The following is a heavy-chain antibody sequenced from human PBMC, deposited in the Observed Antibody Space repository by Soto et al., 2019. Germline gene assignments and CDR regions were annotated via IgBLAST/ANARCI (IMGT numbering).Heavy chain of an antibody. D-gene: IGHD3-22*01. V-gene: IGHV1-69*13. CDR2: IIPIFGTA. CDR1: GGTLNSKA. Sequence: GTSVKVCCKDSGGTLNSKAMSWPRQDTGQGLEWMGGIIPIFGTANYEQKLQGRVTITADESTSTAYMELSSLRSDATAVYYCARADYYDSSGYPYYGMDVWGQGATVTVSS. J-gene: IGHJ6*02. CDR3: ARADYYDSSGYPYYGMDV.